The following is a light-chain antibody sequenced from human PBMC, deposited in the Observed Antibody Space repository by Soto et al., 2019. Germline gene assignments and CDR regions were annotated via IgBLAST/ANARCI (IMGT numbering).Light chain of an antibody. V-gene: IGLV1-40*01. CDR2: NNN. CDR3: QSYDSSLSVHVV. J-gene: IGLJ2*01. CDR1: SSNIGAGYD. Sequence: QPVLTQPPSVSGAPGQRVTISCTGSSSNIGAGYDVHWYQQFPGTAPKLLISNNNNRPSGVPDRFSGSKSGTSASLAITGLQAEDEADYYCQSYDSSLSVHVVFGGGTKVTVL.